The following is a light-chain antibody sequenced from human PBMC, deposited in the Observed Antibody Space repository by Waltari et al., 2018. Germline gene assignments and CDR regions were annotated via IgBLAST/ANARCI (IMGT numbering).Light chain of an antibody. CDR1: GSAAGASES. CDR2: DVT. Sequence: QSALTQPASVSGSPGQSITISCSGLGSAAGASESVSWHQHHPDKAPQVIIYDVTHRPSGVSDRFSASKSANTASLTISRLQSEDEADYYCSSQTLEGPRRFGGGT. CDR3: SSQTLEGPRR. V-gene: IGLV2-14*03. J-gene: IGLJ2*01.